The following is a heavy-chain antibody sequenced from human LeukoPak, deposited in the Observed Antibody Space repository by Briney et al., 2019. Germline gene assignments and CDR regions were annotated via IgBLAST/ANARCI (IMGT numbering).Heavy chain of an antibody. CDR3: ARDPSDTAMVIDYYMDV. CDR2: ISPNSGGS. V-gene: IGHV1-2*03. Sequence: LVASVKVSCKASGYTFTDYYIHWVRQAPGQGLEWMGWISPNSGGSNFAQKFQGRVTMTRNTSISTAYMELSRLRSDDTAVYYCARDPSDTAMVIDYYMDVWGKGTTVTVSS. J-gene: IGHJ6*03. CDR1: GYTFTDYY. D-gene: IGHD5-18*01.